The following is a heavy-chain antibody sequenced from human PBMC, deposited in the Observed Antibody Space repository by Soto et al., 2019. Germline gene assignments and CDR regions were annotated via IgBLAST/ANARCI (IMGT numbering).Heavy chain of an antibody. CDR2: IYHSGST. Sequence: QLQLQESVSGLVKPSQTLSLTCAVSGGSISSGGYSWSWIRQPPGKGLEWIGYIYHSGSTYYNPSLKSRVTISVDRSKNQFSLQLSSVTAADTAVYYCARVPSPWGQGTLGTVSS. CDR1: GGSISSGGYS. J-gene: IGHJ5*02. V-gene: IGHV4-30-2*01. CDR3: ARVPSP.